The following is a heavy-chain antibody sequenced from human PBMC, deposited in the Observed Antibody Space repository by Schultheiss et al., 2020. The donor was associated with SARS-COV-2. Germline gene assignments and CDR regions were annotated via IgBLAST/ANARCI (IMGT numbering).Heavy chain of an antibody. Sequence: SETLSLTCTVSGGSISSGDYYWSWIRQPPGKGLEWIGYIYYSGSTYYNPSLKSRVTISVDTSKNQFSLKLSSVTAADTAVYYCARAHSYCSGGGCYRMDVWGQGTTVTVSS. D-gene: IGHD2-15*01. CDR1: GGSISSGDYY. J-gene: IGHJ6*02. CDR2: IYYSGST. CDR3: ARAHSYCSGGGCYRMDV. V-gene: IGHV4-30-4*01.